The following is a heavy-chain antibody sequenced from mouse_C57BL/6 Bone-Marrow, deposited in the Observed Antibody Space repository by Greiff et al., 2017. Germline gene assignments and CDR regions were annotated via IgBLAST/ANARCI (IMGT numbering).Heavy chain of an antibody. Sequence: VKLQESGAELVKPGASVKLSCKASGYTFTSYWMHWVKQRPGQGLEWIGRIPPNSGSTNYNEKFKRKATLTVDKSSSTAYMQLSSLTSEDSAVYYCATLLLLRYDYWGQGTTLTVSA. V-gene: IGHV1-64*01. CDR2: IPPNSGST. CDR1: GYTFTSYW. D-gene: IGHD1-1*01. CDR3: ATLLLLRYDY. J-gene: IGHJ2*01.